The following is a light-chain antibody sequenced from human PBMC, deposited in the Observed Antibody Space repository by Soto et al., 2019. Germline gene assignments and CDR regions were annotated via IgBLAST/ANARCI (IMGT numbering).Light chain of an antibody. J-gene: IGLJ1*01. Sequence: SALTQPASGSGSPGQSITCSCTGTSSDVGSYDYVSWHQQHPGKAPKLIIYDVNNRPSGVPSRFSGSKSGNTASLIISGLQTEDGADYYCCAYSASGTHVFGTGTKVTVL. V-gene: IGLV2-14*03. CDR1: SSDVGSYDY. CDR3: CAYSASGTHV. CDR2: DVN.